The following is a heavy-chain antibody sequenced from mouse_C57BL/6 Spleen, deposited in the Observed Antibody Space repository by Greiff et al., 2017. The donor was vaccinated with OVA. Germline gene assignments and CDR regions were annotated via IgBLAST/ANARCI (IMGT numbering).Heavy chain of an antibody. J-gene: IGHJ4*01. CDR2: IYPGDGDT. CDR1: GYAFSSSW. Sequence: VQLQQSGPELVKPGASVKISCKASGYAFSSSWMNWVKQRPGKGLEWIGRIYPGDGDTNYNGKLKGKATLTADKSSSTAYMQLSRLTSEDSAVYFCARYGNYGGNAMDYWGQGTSVTVSS. D-gene: IGHD2-1*01. V-gene: IGHV1-82*01. CDR3: ARYGNYGGNAMDY.